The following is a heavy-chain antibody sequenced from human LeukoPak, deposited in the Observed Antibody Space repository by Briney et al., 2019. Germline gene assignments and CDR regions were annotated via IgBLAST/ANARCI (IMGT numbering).Heavy chain of an antibody. CDR1: GYTFTGYG. D-gene: IGHD2-2*01. CDR3: ARDTTDLIVVVPAAGGFDY. Sequence: ASVKVSCKASGYTFTGYGISWVRQAPGQGLEWMGWISAYNGNTNCAQKLQGRVTMTTDTSTSTAYMELRSLRSDDTAVYYCARDTTDLIVVVPAAGGFDYWGQGTLVTVSS. J-gene: IGHJ4*02. CDR2: ISAYNGNT. V-gene: IGHV1-18*01.